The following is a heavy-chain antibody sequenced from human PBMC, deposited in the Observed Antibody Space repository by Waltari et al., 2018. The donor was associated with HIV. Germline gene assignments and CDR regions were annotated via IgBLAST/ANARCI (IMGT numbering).Heavy chain of an antibody. Sequence: EVQLVQSGAELKKPGESLRISCKGSGYSFLSHWIGWVRQKPGKGQSWMGSIFPADSDTKYSPSFQGQVTISADKSSGTAYLHWSSLKVADTAMYYCAKLQNGFDFWGQGTRLTVSS. CDR3: AKLQNGFDF. CDR1: GYSFLSHW. V-gene: IGHV5-51*03. CDR2: IFPADSDT. J-gene: IGHJ3*01.